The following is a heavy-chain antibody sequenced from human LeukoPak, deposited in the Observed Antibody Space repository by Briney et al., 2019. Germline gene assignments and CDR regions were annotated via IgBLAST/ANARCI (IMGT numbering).Heavy chain of an antibody. D-gene: IGHD3-10*01. CDR1: GLSVSRNS. V-gene: IGHV3-48*04. CDR2: ISSSGSTI. Sequence: GGSLRLSCAASGLSVSRNSMNWVRQAPGKGLEWVSYISSSGSTIYYADSVKGRFTISRDNAKNSLYLQMNSLRAEDTAVYYCARELWFGELYHEDYWGQGTLVTVSS. CDR3: ARELWFGELYHEDY. J-gene: IGHJ4*02.